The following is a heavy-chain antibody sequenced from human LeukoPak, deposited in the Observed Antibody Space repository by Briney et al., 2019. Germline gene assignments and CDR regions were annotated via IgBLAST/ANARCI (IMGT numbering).Heavy chain of an antibody. CDR3: ARGYSGYEY. J-gene: IGHJ4*02. Sequence: GGSLRLSCAASGFIFSDYWVTWVRQAPGKGLEWVANINQDGSERSYVDSVKGRFTISRHNAKNSLSVQMNSLRAEDTAVYYCARGYSGYEYWGQGTLVTVSS. CDR2: INQDGSER. D-gene: IGHD5-12*01. V-gene: IGHV3-7*01. CDR1: GFIFSDYW.